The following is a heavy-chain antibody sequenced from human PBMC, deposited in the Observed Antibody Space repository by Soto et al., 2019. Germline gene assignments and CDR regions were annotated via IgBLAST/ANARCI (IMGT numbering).Heavy chain of an antibody. Sequence: AVSGGSISSSNWWSWVRQPPGKGLEWIGEIYHSGSTNYNPSLKSRVTISVDKSKNQFSLKLSSVTAADTAVYYCARDRLTMVRGVIYYYYGMDVWGQGTTVTVSS. CDR1: GGSISSSNW. CDR2: IYHSGST. V-gene: IGHV4-4*02. CDR3: ARDRLTMVRGVIYYYYGMDV. J-gene: IGHJ6*02. D-gene: IGHD3-10*01.